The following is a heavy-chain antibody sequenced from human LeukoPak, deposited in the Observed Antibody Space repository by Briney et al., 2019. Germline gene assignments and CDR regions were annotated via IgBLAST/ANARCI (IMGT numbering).Heavy chain of an antibody. V-gene: IGHV3-21*01. CDR2: ISSSSSYI. CDR3: ARGPRGYYGYSGYYPTFDY. Sequence: GGSLRLSCAASGFTFSSYSMNWVRQAPGKGLEWVSSISSSSSYIYYADSVKGRFTISRDNAKNSLYLQMNSLRAEDTAVYYCARGPRGYYGYSGYYPTFDYWGQGSLV. D-gene: IGHD5-12*01. J-gene: IGHJ4*02. CDR1: GFTFSSYS.